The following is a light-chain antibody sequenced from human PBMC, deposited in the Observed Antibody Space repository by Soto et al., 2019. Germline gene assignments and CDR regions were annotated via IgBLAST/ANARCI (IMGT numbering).Light chain of an antibody. Sequence: QSVLTQPPSVSGAPGQRVTISCTGSSSNIGAGYDVHWYQQLPGTAPKLLIYGNSNRPSGVPDRFSGSISGTTASLTISGLQADDEADYYCCSYVGATTYVFGSGTKVTVL. CDR3: CSYVGATTYV. J-gene: IGLJ1*01. CDR1: SSNIGAGYD. CDR2: GNS. V-gene: IGLV1-40*01.